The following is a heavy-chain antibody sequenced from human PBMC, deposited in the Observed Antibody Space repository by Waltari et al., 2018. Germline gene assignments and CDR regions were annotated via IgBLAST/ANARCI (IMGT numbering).Heavy chain of an antibody. D-gene: IGHD4-17*01. CDR2: ISSNGGSK. Sequence: EVQLVESGGGLVEPGGSQRLSCAASVFTFSSYSMHWVRQAPGKGLEYVTAISSNGGSKYYANSVKGRFTISRDNSKNTLYLQMGSLRAEDMAVYYCARSGDYGGNPAFDYWGQGTLVTVSS. CDR3: ARSGDYGGNPAFDY. V-gene: IGHV3-64*01. CDR1: VFTFSSYS. J-gene: IGHJ4*02.